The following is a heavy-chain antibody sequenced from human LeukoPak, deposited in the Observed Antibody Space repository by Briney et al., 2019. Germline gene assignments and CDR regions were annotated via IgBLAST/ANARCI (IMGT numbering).Heavy chain of an antibody. V-gene: IGHV4-34*01. Sequence: PSETLSLTCAVYGGSFSGYYWSWIRQPPGKGLEWIGEINHSGSTNYNPSLKSRVTISVDTSKNQFSLKLSSVTAADTAVYYCARGSPYSSSSGRAFDIWGQGTMVTVSS. J-gene: IGHJ3*02. CDR1: GGSFSGYY. CDR2: INHSGST. D-gene: IGHD6-6*01. CDR3: ARGSPYSSSSGRAFDI.